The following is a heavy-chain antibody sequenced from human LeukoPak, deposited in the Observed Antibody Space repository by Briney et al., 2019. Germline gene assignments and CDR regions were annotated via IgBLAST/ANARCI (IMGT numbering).Heavy chain of an antibody. J-gene: IGHJ2*01. CDR3: ARGRSGSGYSYASYWYFDL. CDR2: IWYDGSNE. CDR1: GFSFSSDG. D-gene: IGHD5-18*01. Sequence: PGGSLRLSCAASGFSFSSDGMHWLRQAPGKGLEWVAVIWYDGSNEVYADSVKGRFTISRDNSKNTLYLQMNTLRAEDTAVYYCARGRSGSGYSYASYWYFDLWGRGILVTVSS. V-gene: IGHV3-33*01.